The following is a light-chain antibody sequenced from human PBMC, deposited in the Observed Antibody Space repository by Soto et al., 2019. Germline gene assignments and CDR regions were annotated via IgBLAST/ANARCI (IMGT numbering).Light chain of an antibody. Sequence: QLVLTQSPSASASLGASVKLTCTLSSGHSSYTIAWHQQQPEKGPRYLMKLNTDGSHSRGDGIPDRFSGSRSGAERYLTISRLPSEDEADYYCQTWGAGIVVFGGGTKLTVL. J-gene: IGLJ2*01. CDR2: LNTDGSH. CDR1: SGHSSYT. V-gene: IGLV4-69*01. CDR3: QTWGAGIVV.